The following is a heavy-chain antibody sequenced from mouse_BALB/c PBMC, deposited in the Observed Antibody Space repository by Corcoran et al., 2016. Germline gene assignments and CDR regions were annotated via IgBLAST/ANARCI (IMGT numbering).Heavy chain of an antibody. V-gene: IGHV1-26*01. CDR1: GYSFTGYY. J-gene: IGHJ1*01. Sequence: EVQLQQSGPELVKPGASVKISCKASGYSFTGYYMHWVKQSHVKSLEWIGRINPYNGATSYNQNFKDKASLTVDKSSSTAYMELHSLPSEDSAVYYCARRELRLHWYFDVWGAGTTVTVSS. CDR3: ARRELRLHWYFDV. D-gene: IGHD1-2*01. CDR2: INPYNGAT.